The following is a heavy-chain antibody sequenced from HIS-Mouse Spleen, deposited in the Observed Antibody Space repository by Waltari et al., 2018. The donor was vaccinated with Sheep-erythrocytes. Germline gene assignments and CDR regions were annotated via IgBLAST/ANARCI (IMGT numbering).Heavy chain of an antibody. Sequence: QVQLVQSGAEVKKPGSSVKVSCKASGGTFSSHATRWGRQAPGQGLEWMGGILPIFGTANYAQKFQGRVTITADESTSTAYMELSSMRSEDTAVYYCARPRPPMTTVTTGPFDYWGQGTLVTVSS. D-gene: IGHD4-4*01. J-gene: IGHJ4*02. CDR2: ILPIFGTA. CDR3: ARPRPPMTTVTTGPFDY. CDR1: GGTFSSHA. V-gene: IGHV1-69*01.